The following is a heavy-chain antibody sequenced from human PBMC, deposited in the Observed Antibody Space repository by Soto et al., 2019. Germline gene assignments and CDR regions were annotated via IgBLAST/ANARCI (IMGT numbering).Heavy chain of an antibody. V-gene: IGHV3-53*01. CDR2: TYSGGST. CDR3: ARGAPYGSGSYYKD. D-gene: IGHD3-10*01. Sequence: GGSLRLSCADSGFTVSSNYMSWVRQAPGKGLEWVSVTYSGGSTYYADSVKGRFTISRDNPKNTLYLQMNSLRVEDTAVYYCARGAPYGSGSYYKDWGQGTLVTVSS. J-gene: IGHJ1*01. CDR1: GFTVSSNY.